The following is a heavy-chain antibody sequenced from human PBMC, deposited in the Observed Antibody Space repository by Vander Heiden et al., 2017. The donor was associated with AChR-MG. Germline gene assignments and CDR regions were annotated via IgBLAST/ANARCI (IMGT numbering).Heavy chain of an antibody. CDR3: AGSYRNYYDSSGYRLPFGY. D-gene: IGHD3-22*01. V-gene: IGHV4-34*01. CDR1: GGPFSGYY. CDR2: SNHSGST. Sequence: QVQLQQWGAGLLKPSEPLSLTCAVYGGPFSGYYGSWVRQPPGKGLEWIGESNHSGSTNYNPSLKGRVTISVDTTKNQFSLKLSSVTAADTAVYYCAGSYRNYYDSSGYRLPFGYWGQGTLVTVSS. J-gene: IGHJ4*02.